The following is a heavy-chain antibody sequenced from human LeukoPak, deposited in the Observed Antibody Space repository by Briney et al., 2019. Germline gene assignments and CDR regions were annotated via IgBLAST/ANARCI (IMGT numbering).Heavy chain of an antibody. V-gene: IGHV3-23*01. J-gene: IGHJ4*02. D-gene: IGHD1-26*01. Sequence: GGSLRLSCAASGFTFSDYAMYWVRQAPGKGLEWVSLISGSTGSTYYADSVKGRFSISRDNSKNTVYLQMNSLRVEDTAVYYCAKGPVSAVVRATTLDYWGQGILVTVSS. CDR2: ISGSTGST. CDR1: GFTFSDYA. CDR3: AKGPVSAVVRATTLDY.